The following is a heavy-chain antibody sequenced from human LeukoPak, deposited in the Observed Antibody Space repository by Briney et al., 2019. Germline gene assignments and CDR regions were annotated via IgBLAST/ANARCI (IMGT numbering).Heavy chain of an antibody. CDR1: GGSISSGGYY. J-gene: IGHJ5*02. D-gene: IGHD3-9*01. CDR2: TYYSGST. CDR3: ARVGILTGYPNWFDP. V-gene: IGHV4-31*03. Sequence: PSETLSLTCTVSGGSISSGGYYWSWIRQHPGKGLEWIGYTYYSGSTYYNPSLKSRVTISVDTSKDQFSLKLSSVTAADTAVYYCARVGILTGYPNWFDPWGQGTLVTVSS.